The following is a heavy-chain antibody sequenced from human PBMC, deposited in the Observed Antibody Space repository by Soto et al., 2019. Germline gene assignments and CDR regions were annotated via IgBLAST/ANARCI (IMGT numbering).Heavy chain of an antibody. V-gene: IGHV3-48*01. CDR3: ARELYSSSWNDAFDI. Sequence: GGSLRLSCAASGFTFSSYSMNWVRQAPGKGLEWVSYISSSSSTIYYADSVKDRFTISRDNAKNSLYLQMNSLRAEDTAVYYCARELYSSSWNDAFDIWGQGTMVTVSS. CDR2: ISSSSSTI. J-gene: IGHJ3*02. CDR1: GFTFSSYS. D-gene: IGHD6-13*01.